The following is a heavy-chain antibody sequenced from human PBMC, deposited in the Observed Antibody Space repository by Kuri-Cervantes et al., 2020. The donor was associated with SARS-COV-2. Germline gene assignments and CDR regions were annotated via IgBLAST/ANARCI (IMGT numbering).Heavy chain of an antibody. CDR3: ARERANGSVDY. J-gene: IGHJ4*02. CDR2: VRGKANNYAT. D-gene: IGHD3-10*01. Sequence: GGSLRLSCAASGFTFSDHYMDWVRQAPGKGLEWVGRVRGKANNYATAYAASVKGRFTISRDDSKNMAYLQMNSLKTEDTAVYYCARERANGSVDYWGQGTLVTVSS. CDR1: GFTFSDHY. V-gene: IGHV3-72*01.